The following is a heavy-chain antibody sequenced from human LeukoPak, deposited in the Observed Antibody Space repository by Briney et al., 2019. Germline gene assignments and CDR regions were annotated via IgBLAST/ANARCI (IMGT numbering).Heavy chain of an antibody. CDR3: ARTYCTNGVCYWYYFDY. CDR2: ISGSSSHI. D-gene: IGHD2-8*01. J-gene: IGHJ4*02. CDR1: GFTFSSYS. Sequence: GGSLRLSCAASGFTFSSYSMNWVRQAPGKGLGWVSSISGSSSHIYYADSVKGRFSITRYNAKTSLYLQMNSLRAEDTAVYYCARTYCTNGVCYWYYFDYWGQGTLVTVSS. V-gene: IGHV3-21*01.